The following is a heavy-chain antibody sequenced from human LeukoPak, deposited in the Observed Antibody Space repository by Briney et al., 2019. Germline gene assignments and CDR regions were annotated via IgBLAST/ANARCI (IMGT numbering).Heavy chain of an antibody. CDR3: ARLGGETTRFDL. J-gene: IGHJ5*02. Sequence: PGGSLRLSCAASGFTFSSYWMSWVRQAPGRGLDWVATIKQDGILKHYVDSVKGRFTISRDNAANSLYLHMDNLRVEDTAVYYCARLGGETTRFDLWGQGALVTVSS. V-gene: IGHV3-7*01. D-gene: IGHD3-16*01. CDR2: IKQDGILK. CDR1: GFTFSSYW.